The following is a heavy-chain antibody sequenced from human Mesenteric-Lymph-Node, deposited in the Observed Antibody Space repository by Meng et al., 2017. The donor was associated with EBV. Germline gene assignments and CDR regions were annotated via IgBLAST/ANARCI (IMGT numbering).Heavy chain of an antibody. CDR2: IFNSGST. V-gene: IGHV4-61*01. D-gene: IGHD2/OR15-2a*01. Sequence: QGQLPESGPGLVKPSETLFLSCTVSGDSVSSTRCYWSWIRQPPGRGLEWIGYIFNSGSTNYNPSLRSRATISVDTSRNQFSLTLNSVTAADTAVYYCARVSGPYYSPWFDPWGQGSLVTVSS. J-gene: IGHJ5*02. CDR3: ARVSGPYYSPWFDP. CDR1: GDSVSSTRCY.